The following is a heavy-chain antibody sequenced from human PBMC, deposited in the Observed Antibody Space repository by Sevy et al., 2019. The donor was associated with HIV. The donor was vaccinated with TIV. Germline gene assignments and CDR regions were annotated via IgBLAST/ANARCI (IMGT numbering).Heavy chain of an antibody. CDR1: GFTFSNYA. D-gene: IGHD2-2*01. V-gene: IGHV3-23*01. CDR3: AREGCSKPHDY. Sequence: GGSLRLSCAASGFTFSNYAMSWVRQAPGKGLEWVSTFSFGCGKINFADSVKGRFTISRDNSKNTLYLQMNSLRAEDTALYYCAREGCSKPHDYWGQGTLVTVSS. J-gene: IGHJ4*02. CDR2: FSFGCGKI.